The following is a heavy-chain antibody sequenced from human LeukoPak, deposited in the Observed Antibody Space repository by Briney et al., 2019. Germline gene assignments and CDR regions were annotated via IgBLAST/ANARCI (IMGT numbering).Heavy chain of an antibody. D-gene: IGHD3-10*01. Sequence: SETLSLTCTVSGVSISSYYWSWIRQPPGKGLEWIGYIYYSGSTNYNPSLKSRVTISVDPSKNQFTLKLSAVTAADTAVYYCARCHYFGSGAYDYWGQGTLVTVSS. V-gene: IGHV4-59*08. J-gene: IGHJ4*02. CDR1: GVSISSYY. CDR2: IYYSGST. CDR3: ARCHYFGSGAYDY.